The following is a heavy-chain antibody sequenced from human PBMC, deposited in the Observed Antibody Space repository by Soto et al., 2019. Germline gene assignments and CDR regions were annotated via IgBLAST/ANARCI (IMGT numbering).Heavy chain of an antibody. CDR2: IIPIFGTA. CDR3: ASCGYSHGWDAFDI. J-gene: IGHJ3*02. Sequence: QVQLVQSGAEVKKPGSSVKVSCKASGGTFSSYAISWVRQAPGQGLEWMGGIIPIFGTANYAQKFQGRVTITADDATSTAYMELSSLRSEDTAVYYCASCGYSHGWDAFDIWGQGTMVTVSS. CDR1: GGTFSSYA. V-gene: IGHV1-69*01. D-gene: IGHD5-18*01.